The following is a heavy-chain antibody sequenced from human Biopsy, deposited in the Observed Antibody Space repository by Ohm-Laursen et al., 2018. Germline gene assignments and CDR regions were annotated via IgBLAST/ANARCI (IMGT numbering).Heavy chain of an antibody. CDR3: ARDLPSSYYYAMDV. Sequence: SQTLSLTCTVSGASITSYYWSWIRQPAGQGLEWIGHTYKGGNTNHNPFLKSRVSMSVDSSKNQLSLTLRSVTAADTAVYYLARDLPSSYYYAMDVWGQGTTVTVSS. J-gene: IGHJ6*02. V-gene: IGHV4-4*07. CDR2: TYKGGNT. CDR1: GASITSYY.